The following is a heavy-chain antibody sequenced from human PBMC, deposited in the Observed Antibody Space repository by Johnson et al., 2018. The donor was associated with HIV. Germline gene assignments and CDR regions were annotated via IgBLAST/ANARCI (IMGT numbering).Heavy chain of an antibody. CDR2: INWHGGSP. V-gene: IGHV3-20*04. Sequence: EVQLVESGGGVVRPGGSLRLSCAASGFTFDDYGMSWVRQAPGKGLEWVSGINWHGGSPGYADSVKGRFTISRDNAKNSLYLQMNSLRVEDTALYYCERLPSGDSRDAFDIWGQGTMVTVSS. CDR3: ERLPSGDSRDAFDI. CDR1: GFTFDDYG. D-gene: IGHD5-18*01. J-gene: IGHJ3*02.